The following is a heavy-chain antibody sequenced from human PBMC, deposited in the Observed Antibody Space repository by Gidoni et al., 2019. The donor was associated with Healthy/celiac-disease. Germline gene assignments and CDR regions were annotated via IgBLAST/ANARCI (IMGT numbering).Heavy chain of an antibody. CDR3: ARGYCSGGSCYPNDAFDI. J-gene: IGHJ3*02. Sequence: EVQLGESGGGLVKPGVSLRLSCAASGFTFSSYAMHWVRQAPGQGLQYVSAISNNGGSTYYANSVKGRFTSSRDNAKNTLYLQMGSLRTEDMAVYYCARGYCSGGSCYPNDAFDIWGQGTMVTVSS. V-gene: IGHV3-64*01. D-gene: IGHD2-15*01. CDR1: GFTFSSYA. CDR2: ISNNGGST.